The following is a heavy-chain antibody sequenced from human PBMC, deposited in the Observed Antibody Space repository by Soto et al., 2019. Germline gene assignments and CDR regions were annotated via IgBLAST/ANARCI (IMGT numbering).Heavy chain of an antibody. J-gene: IGHJ5*02. CDR1: GGSISTYY. Sequence: SETLSLTCTVSGGSISTYYWTWIRQPPGKGLEWIGYIYYSGSTNYNPSLKSRVTMSVDTSKNQFSLKLRSVTAADTAVYFCARHRSLDPWGQGTLVTVSS. CDR2: IYYSGST. V-gene: IGHV4-59*08. CDR3: ARHRSLDP.